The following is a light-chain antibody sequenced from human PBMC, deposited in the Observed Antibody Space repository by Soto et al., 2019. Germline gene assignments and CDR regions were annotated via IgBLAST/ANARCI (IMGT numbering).Light chain of an antibody. J-gene: IGKJ4*01. CDR2: CAS. CDR1: QSVISD. V-gene: IGKV3-15*01. CDR3: QQYNNRPPLT. Sequence: IAVTQCAAPLTVSPADRATFSCGATQSVISDVAWYQQKPGQTPRQLIYCASSRATGIPARSSGSGAGTEYTLTISSLQSEDFAVYYCQQYNNRPPLTFGGGTKVDIK.